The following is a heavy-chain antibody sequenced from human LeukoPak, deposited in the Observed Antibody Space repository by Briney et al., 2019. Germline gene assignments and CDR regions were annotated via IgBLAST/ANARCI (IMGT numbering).Heavy chain of an antibody. CDR2: ISDNGGTT. Sequence: GGSLRLSCSASGFTFSSYAMHWVRQAPGKGLEYVSAISDNGGTTYYADSVKGRFTISRDNSKNTLYLQMCSLRPEDTAVYYCVDPFDSWGQGTLVTVSS. CDR1: GFTFSSYA. CDR3: VDPFDS. V-gene: IGHV3-64D*06. J-gene: IGHJ4*02.